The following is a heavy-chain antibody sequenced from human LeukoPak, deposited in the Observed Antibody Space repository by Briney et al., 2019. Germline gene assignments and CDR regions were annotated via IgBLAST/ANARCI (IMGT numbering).Heavy chain of an antibody. V-gene: IGHV1-2*02. D-gene: IGHD6-13*01. J-gene: IGHJ4*02. CDR2: INPNSGGT. Sequence: ASVKVSCKASRYTFTGYYMHWVRQAPGQGLEWMGWINPNSGGTNYGQKFQGRVTMTRDTSISTAYMELSRLRSDDTAVYYCARVASRHSSSWCTYWGQGTLVTVSS. CDR1: RYTFTGYY. CDR3: ARVASRHSSSWCTY.